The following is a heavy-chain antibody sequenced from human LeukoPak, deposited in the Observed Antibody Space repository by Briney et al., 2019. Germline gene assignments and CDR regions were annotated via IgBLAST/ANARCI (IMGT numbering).Heavy chain of an antibody. Sequence: GASVKVSCKASGYTFTGYYMHWVRQAPGQGLEWMGWINPNSGGTNYAQKFQGRVTMTRGTSISTAYMELSRLRSDDTAVYYCARSSREYQLPAWRVWGQGTLVTVSS. J-gene: IGHJ4*02. CDR2: INPNSGGT. CDR3: ARSSREYQLPAWRV. V-gene: IGHV1-2*02. CDR1: GYTFTGYY. D-gene: IGHD2-2*01.